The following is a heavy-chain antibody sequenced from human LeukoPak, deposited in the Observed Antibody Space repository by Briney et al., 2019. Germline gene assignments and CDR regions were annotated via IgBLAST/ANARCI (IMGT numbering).Heavy chain of an antibody. V-gene: IGHV3-23*01. D-gene: IGHD1-26*01. Sequence: PGGSLRLSCLTSGFTFSTNSMSCVRQAPGKGLEWISGIIGSGASTYYADSVTGRFTISRDNSRNTLYRQMNSLRGDDTAVYYCAKDEGKWESLHFFDYWGQGTLVTVSS. J-gene: IGHJ4*02. CDR2: IIGSGAST. CDR3: AKDEGKWESLHFFDY. CDR1: GFTFSTNS.